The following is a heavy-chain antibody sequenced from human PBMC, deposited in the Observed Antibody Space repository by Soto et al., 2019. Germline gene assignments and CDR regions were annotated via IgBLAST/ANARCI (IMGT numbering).Heavy chain of an antibody. Sequence: ASVKVSCKASGYTFTSYSINWVRQAPGQGLEWMGWISTYTGNTNYAQNLQGRVTMTTDTSTSTAYMELRSLRSDDTAVYYCASDHRYGTYYYYGMDVWGQGTTVTVSS. CDR1: GYTFTSYS. V-gene: IGHV1-18*01. D-gene: IGHD4-17*01. CDR3: ASDHRYGTYYYYGMDV. J-gene: IGHJ6*02. CDR2: ISTYTGNT.